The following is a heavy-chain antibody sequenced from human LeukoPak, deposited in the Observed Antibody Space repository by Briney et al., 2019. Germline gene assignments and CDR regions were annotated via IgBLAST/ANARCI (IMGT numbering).Heavy chain of an antibody. J-gene: IGHJ3*02. D-gene: IGHD1-1*01. V-gene: IGHV1-58*01. CDR2: IVVGSGDT. Sequence: ASVKVSCKASGFTFTSSAVQWVRQARGQRLEWIGWIVVGSGDTNYAQKFQEGVTITRDMSTSTAYMGLSSLRSEDTAVYYCAATGTTSGWAFDIWGQGTMVTVSS. CDR3: AATGTTSGWAFDI. CDR1: GFTFTSSA.